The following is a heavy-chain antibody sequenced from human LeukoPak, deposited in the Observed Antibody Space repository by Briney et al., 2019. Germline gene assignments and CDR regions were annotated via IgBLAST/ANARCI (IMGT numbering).Heavy chain of an antibody. D-gene: IGHD3-22*01. Sequence: PSETLSLTRTVSGGSISSYYWSWIRQPPGKGLEWIGYIYYSGSTNYNPSLKSRVTISVDTSKNQFSLKLSSVTAADTAVYYCARRKYYYDSSGYTSYFDYWGQGTLVTVSS. CDR3: ARRKYYYDSSGYTSYFDY. V-gene: IGHV4-59*08. J-gene: IGHJ4*02. CDR1: GGSISSYY. CDR2: IYYSGST.